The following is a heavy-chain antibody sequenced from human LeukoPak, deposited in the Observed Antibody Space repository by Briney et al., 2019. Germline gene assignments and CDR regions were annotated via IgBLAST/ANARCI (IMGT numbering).Heavy chain of an antibody. CDR1: GGSISSYY. CDR3: ARDSRYCNSISCYGRPGYYGLDV. CDR2: IYYSGIT. J-gene: IGHJ6*02. V-gene: IGHV4-59*01. D-gene: IGHD2-2*01. Sequence: SETLSLTCTVSGGSISSYYWSWIRQPPGNGLEWIGYIYYSGITNYNPSLKSRVTMSVDTSKNQFSLNLSSATAADTAVYYCARDSRYCNSISCYGRPGYYGLDVWGQGTTVTVSS.